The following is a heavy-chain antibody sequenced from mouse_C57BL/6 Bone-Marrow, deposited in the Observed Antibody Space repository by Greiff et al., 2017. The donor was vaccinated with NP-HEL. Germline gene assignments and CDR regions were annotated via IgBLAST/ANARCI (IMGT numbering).Heavy chain of an antibody. J-gene: IGHJ2*01. CDR2: IYPGSGST. V-gene: IGHV1-55*01. CDR3: ARELFTTVKGG. Sequence: QVQLQQPGAELVKPGASVKMSCKASGYTFTSYWITWVKQRPGQGLGWIGDIYPGSGSTNYNEKFKSKATLTVDTSSSTAYMQLSSLTSEDSAVYYCARELFTTVKGGWGQGTTLTVSS. CDR1: GYTFTSYW. D-gene: IGHD1-1*01.